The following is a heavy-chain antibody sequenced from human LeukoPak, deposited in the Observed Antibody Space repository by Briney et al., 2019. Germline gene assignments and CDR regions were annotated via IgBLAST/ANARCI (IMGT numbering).Heavy chain of an antibody. CDR1: GFTFGSCK. Sequence: PGGSLRLSCAASGFTFGSCKMNWVRQAPGKGLEWVSYISSSGSTIYYADSVKGRFTISRDNAKNSLYLQMNSLRAEDTAVYYCASAPSGSYSVGYYYMDVWGKGTTVTISS. J-gene: IGHJ6*03. V-gene: IGHV3-48*03. CDR2: ISSSGSTI. CDR3: ASAPSGSYSVGYYYMDV. D-gene: IGHD1-26*01.